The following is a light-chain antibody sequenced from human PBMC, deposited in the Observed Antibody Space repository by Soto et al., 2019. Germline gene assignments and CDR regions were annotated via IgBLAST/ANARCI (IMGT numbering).Light chain of an antibody. V-gene: IGKV3-20*01. CDR3: QQYSSSPRT. Sequence: IVLTQSPGTLSFSPGEIAALSFGASQSVSSSYLAWYQQKPGQAPRLLIYGTSSRATGIPARFSGRGSGTDFTLTISRLEPEDFAVYYCQQYSSSPRTFGQGTKVDIK. CDR2: GTS. J-gene: IGKJ1*01. CDR1: QSVSSSY.